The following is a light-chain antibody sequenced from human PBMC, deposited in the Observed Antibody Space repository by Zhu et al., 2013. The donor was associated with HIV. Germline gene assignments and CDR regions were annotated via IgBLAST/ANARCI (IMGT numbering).Light chain of an antibody. V-gene: IGKV3D-20*02. Sequence: IVLTQSPGTLSLSPGERAILSCRASQSLSSNFLAWYQQRSGQAPRLLIYGASSRATGVPARFTASGSGTNFTLTISSLEAEDFAVYYCQQRRDWPITSGRGTRLEIK. CDR2: GAS. CDR3: QQRRDWPIT. CDR1: QSLSSNF. J-gene: IGKJ5*01.